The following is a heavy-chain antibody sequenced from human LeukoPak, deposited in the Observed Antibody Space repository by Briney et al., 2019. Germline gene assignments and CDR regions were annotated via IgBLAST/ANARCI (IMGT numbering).Heavy chain of an antibody. CDR1: GGTFSSYA. CDR3: ARASRYSGYDSANWFDP. D-gene: IGHD5-12*01. CDR2: IIPILGIA. J-gene: IGHJ5*02. V-gene: IGHV1-69*04. Sequence: SVKVSCKASGGTFSSYAISWVRQAPGQGLEWMGRIIPILGIANYAQKFQGRVTITADKSTSTAYMELSSLRSEDTAVYYCARASRYSGYDSANWFDPWGQGTLVTVSS.